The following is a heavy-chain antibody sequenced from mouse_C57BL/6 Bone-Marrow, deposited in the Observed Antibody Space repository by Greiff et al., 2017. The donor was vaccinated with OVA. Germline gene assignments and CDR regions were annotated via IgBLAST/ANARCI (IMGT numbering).Heavy chain of an antibody. CDR1: GYSITSGYY. D-gene: IGHD4-1*01. V-gene: IGHV3-6*01. J-gene: IGHJ4*01. Sequence: EVKLMESGPGLVKPSQSLSLTCSVTGYSITSGYYWNWIRQFPGNKLEWMGYISYDGSNNYNPSLKNRISITRDTSKNKFFLKLNSVTTEDTATYYCARGTGTDAMDYWGQGTSVTVSS. CDR3: ARGTGTDAMDY. CDR2: ISYDGSN.